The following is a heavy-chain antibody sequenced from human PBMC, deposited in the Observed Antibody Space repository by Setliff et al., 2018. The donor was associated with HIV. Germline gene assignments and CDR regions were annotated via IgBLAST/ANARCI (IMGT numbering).Heavy chain of an antibody. Sequence: GGSLRLSCAASGFTFSNYAMNWVRQAPGKGLEWVSYISSSSSKIYYADSVKGRFTISRDSAKNSLYLQMNSLRAEDTAVYYCARSPQGGYFDYWGQGTLVTVSS. CDR1: GFTFSNYA. J-gene: IGHJ4*03. V-gene: IGHV3-48*01. CDR3: ARSPQGGYFDY. CDR2: ISSSSSKI.